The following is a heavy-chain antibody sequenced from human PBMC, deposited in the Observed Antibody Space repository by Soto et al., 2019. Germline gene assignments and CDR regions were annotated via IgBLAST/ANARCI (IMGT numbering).Heavy chain of an antibody. CDR1: GYSISSGYY. CDR2: IYHSGNT. V-gene: IGHV4-38-2*01. J-gene: IGHJ3*02. CDR3: ARVKTTVTAPDSFDI. Sequence: SETLSLTCVVSGYSISSGYYWGWIRQPPGTGLEWIGSIYHSGNTYYNPSLKSRVTISVDTSKNQFSLKLNSVTAADTAVYYCARVKTTVTAPDSFDIWGQGTKVTVSS. D-gene: IGHD4-17*01.